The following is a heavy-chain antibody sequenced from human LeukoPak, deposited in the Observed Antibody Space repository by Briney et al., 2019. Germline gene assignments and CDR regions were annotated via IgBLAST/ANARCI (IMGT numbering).Heavy chain of an antibody. CDR1: GGSFSGYY. CDR2: INHSGST. D-gene: IGHD1-26*01. Sequence: SETLSLTCAVYGGSFSGYYWSWIRQPPGKGLEWIGEINHSGSTNYNPSLKSRVTISVDTSKNQFSLKLSSATAADTAVYYCARASRGGSYYYYYMDVWGKGATVTVSS. V-gene: IGHV4-34*01. CDR3: ARASRGGSYYYYYMDV. J-gene: IGHJ6*03.